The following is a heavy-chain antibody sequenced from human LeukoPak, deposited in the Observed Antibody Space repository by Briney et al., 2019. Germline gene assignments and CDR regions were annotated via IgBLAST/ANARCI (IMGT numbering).Heavy chain of an antibody. CDR1: GFTFSSYA. CDR3: AKVGYYDGSGSYTPAWFDP. V-gene: IGHV3-23*01. D-gene: IGHD3-10*01. CDR2: ISGNGGSP. J-gene: IGHJ5*02. Sequence: GGSLRLSCAASGFTFSSYAMSWVRQAPGKGLEWVSAISGNGGSPYYADSVKGRFTISRDNSKNTLYLQMNSLRAEDTAVYYCAKVGYYDGSGSYTPAWFDPWGQGTLVTVSS.